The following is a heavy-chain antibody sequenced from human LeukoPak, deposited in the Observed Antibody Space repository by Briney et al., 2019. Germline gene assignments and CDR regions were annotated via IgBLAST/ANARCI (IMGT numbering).Heavy chain of an antibody. V-gene: IGHV1-8*01. Sequence: ASVKVSCKASGYTFTSYDINWVRQATGQGLEWMGWMNPNSGNTGYAQKFQGRVTMTRNTSISTAYMELSSLRSEDTAVYYCARARGYNWNDGAVNYYYYYYGMDVWGQGTTVTVSS. D-gene: IGHD1-1*01. CDR2: MNPNSGNT. J-gene: IGHJ6*02. CDR1: GYTFTSYD. CDR3: ARARGYNWNDGAVNYYYYYYGMDV.